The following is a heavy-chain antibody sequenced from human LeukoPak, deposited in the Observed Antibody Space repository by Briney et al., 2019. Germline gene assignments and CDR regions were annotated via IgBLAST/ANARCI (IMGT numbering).Heavy chain of an antibody. J-gene: IGHJ3*02. V-gene: IGHV1-69*05. Sequence: SVKVSCKASGGTFSSYAISWVRQAPGQGLEWMGGIIPIFGIANYAQKFQGRVTITTDESTSTAYMELSSLRSEDTAVYYCARYLPAVDAFDIWGQGTMVTVSS. CDR1: GGTFSSYA. D-gene: IGHD2-2*01. CDR3: ARYLPAVDAFDI. CDR2: IIPIFGIA.